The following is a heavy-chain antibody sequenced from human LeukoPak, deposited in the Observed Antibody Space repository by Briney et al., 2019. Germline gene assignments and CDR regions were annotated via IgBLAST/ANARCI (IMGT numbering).Heavy chain of an antibody. J-gene: IGHJ4*02. D-gene: IGHD6-13*01. CDR2: ISYDGSNK. V-gene: IGHV3-30*18. CDR3: AKEPAAGTDY. CDR1: GFTFSSYG. Sequence: PGRSLRLSCAASGFTFSSYGMHWVRQAPGKGLEWVAVISYDGSNKYYADSVKGRFTISRDNSKNTLYLQMNSLRAEDTAVYYCAKEPAAGTDYWGEGTLVTVSS.